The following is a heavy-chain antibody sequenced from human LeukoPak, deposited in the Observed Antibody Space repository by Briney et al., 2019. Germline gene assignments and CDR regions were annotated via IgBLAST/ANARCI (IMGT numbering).Heavy chain of an antibody. CDR2: IYYSGST. CDR3: ARDQADYGSGINYYYYGMDV. Sequence: SETLSLTCTVSGGSISSGDYYWSWIRQPPGKGLQRIGYIYYSGSTYYHPSLKSRVTISVGTSKNQFSLKLSSVTAADTAVYYCARDQADYGSGINYYYYGMDVWGQGTTVTVSS. V-gene: IGHV4-30-4*01. D-gene: IGHD3-10*01. J-gene: IGHJ6*02. CDR1: GGSISSGDYY.